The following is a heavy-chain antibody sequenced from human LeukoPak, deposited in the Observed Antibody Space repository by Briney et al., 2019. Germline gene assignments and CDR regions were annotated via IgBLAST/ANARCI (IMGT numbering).Heavy chain of an antibody. CDR2: IYYSGST. J-gene: IGHJ6*02. V-gene: IGHV4-59*08. D-gene: IGHD2-2*01. CDR1: GGSISSYY. CDR3: ARLAIVVPAAMMSYYGMDV. Sequence: SETLSLTCTVSGGSISSYYWSWIRQPPGKGLEWIGYIYYSGSTNYNPSLKSRVTISVDTSKNQFSLKLSSVTAADTAVYYCARLAIVVPAAMMSYYGMDVWGQGTTVTVSS.